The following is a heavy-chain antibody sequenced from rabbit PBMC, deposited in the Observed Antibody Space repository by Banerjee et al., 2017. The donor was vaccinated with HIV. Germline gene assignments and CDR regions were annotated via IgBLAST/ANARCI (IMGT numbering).Heavy chain of an antibody. Sequence: QEQLVESGGGLVTLGGSLKLTCKASGFDFSSNAMCWVRQAPGKGLEWIASVDAGDGTTYYANWAKGRFTISKTSSTTVTLQMTSLTAADTATYFCARSDTSYFVPFNLWGPGTLVTVS. D-gene: IGHD3-3*01. CDR1: GFDFSSNA. CDR3: ARSDTSYFVPFNL. V-gene: IGHV1S45*01. CDR2: VDAGDGTT. J-gene: IGHJ4*01.